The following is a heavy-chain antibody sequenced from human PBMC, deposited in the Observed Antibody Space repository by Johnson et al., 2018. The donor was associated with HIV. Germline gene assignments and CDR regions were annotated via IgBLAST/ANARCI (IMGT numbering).Heavy chain of an antibody. CDR1: GFTFDDYG. CDR3: ARDRIVGWEPYDAFDI. Sequence: EVQLVESGGGVVRPGGSPRLSCAASGFTFDDYGMSWVRQAPGKGLEWVSGINWNGGSTGYADSVKGRITISRDNAKNSLYLQMNSLRAEDTALYYCARDRIVGWEPYDAFDIWGQGTMVTVSS. CDR2: INWNGGST. J-gene: IGHJ3*02. V-gene: IGHV3-20*04. D-gene: IGHD1-26*01.